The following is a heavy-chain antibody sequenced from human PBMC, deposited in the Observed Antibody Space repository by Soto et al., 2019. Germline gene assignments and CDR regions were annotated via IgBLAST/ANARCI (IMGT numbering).Heavy chain of an antibody. Sequence: GGSLRLSCAASGFTFSSYAMSWVRQAPGKGLEWVSAISGSGGSTYYADSVKGRFTISRDNSKNTLYLQMNSLRAEDTAVYYCAIARGRAAAAGTGYFDYWGQGTLVTVSS. CDR3: AIARGRAAAAGTGYFDY. V-gene: IGHV3-23*01. CDR2: ISGSGGST. CDR1: GFTFSSYA. J-gene: IGHJ4*02. D-gene: IGHD6-13*01.